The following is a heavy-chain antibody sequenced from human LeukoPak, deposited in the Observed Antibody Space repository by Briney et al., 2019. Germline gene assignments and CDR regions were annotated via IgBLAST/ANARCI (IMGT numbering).Heavy chain of an antibody. Sequence: GGSLRRSCAASGFTFSTSWMNWVRQAPGKGLEWVANINQDGSEKYYVDSVKGRFSISRDNAKNSLYLQMNSLRAEDTAVYYCGVVYWGQGILVTVSS. J-gene: IGHJ4*02. CDR3: GVVY. CDR2: INQDGSEK. CDR1: GFTFSTSW. V-gene: IGHV3-7*01.